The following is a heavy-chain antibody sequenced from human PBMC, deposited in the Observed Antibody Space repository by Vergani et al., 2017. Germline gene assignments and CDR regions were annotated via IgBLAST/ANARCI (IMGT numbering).Heavy chain of an antibody. CDR2: ISWDGGST. J-gene: IGHJ4*02. CDR1: GFTFSSYT. CDR3: AKAPGGRIAAAGWKEYYFDY. Sequence: EVQLLESGGGLVKPGGSLRLSCAASGFTFSSYTMHWVRQAPGKGLEWVSLISWDGGSTYYADSVKGRFTISRDNSKNSLYLQMNSLRTEDTALYYCAKAPGGRIAAAGWKEYYFDYWGQGTLVTVSS. V-gene: IGHV3-43*01. D-gene: IGHD6-13*01.